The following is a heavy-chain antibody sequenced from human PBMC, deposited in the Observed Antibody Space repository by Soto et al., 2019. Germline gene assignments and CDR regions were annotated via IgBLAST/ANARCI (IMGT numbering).Heavy chain of an antibody. Sequence: ASVKVSCKASGGTFSSYAISWVRQAPGQGLEWMGGIIPIFGTANYAQKFQGRVTITADESTSTAYMELSSLRSEDTAVYYCARGVYSGYDLTTYYFDYWGQGTLVTVSS. CDR1: GGTFSSYA. V-gene: IGHV1-69*13. CDR2: IIPIFGTA. J-gene: IGHJ4*02. CDR3: ARGVYSGYDLTTYYFDY. D-gene: IGHD5-12*01.